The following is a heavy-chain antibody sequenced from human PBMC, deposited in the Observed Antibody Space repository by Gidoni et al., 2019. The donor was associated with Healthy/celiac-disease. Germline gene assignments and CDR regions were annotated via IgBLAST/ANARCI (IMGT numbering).Heavy chain of an antibody. J-gene: IGHJ4*02. Sequence: QVQLVESGGGVVQPGRSLRLSCAASGFTFSSYGMHWVRQAPGKGLEWVAVIWYDGSNTYYADSVKGRFTISRDNSKNTLYLQMNSLRAEDTAVYYCARIHSSSSLDYWGQGTLVTVSS. CDR1: GFTFSSYG. CDR3: ARIHSSSSLDY. CDR2: IWYDGSNT. V-gene: IGHV3-33*01. D-gene: IGHD6-6*01.